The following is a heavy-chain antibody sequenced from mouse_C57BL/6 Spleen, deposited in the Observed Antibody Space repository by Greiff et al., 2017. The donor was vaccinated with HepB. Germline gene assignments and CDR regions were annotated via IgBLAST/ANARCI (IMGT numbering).Heavy chain of an antibody. CDR3: ARSLYDCDVYYFDY. D-gene: IGHD2-4*01. CDR1: GYTFTSYW. V-gene: IGHV1-52*01. CDR2: IDPSDSET. J-gene: IGHJ2*01. Sequence: QVQLQQPGAELVRPGSSVKLSCKASGYTFTSYWMHWVKQRPIQGLEWIGNIDPSDSETHYNQKFKDKATLTVDKSSSTAYMQLSSLTSEDSAVYYCARSLYDCDVYYFDYWGQGTTLTVSS.